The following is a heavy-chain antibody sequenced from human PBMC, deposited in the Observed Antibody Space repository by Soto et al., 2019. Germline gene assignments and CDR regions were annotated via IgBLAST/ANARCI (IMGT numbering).Heavy chain of an antibody. CDR3: ARDLRRRGYFDY. Sequence: GGSLRLSCAASGFTVSSNYMSWVRQAPGKGLEWVSVIYSGGSTYYADSVKGRFTISRDNSKNTLYLQMNSLRAEDTAVYYCARDLRRRGYFDYWGQGTLVTVSS. V-gene: IGHV3-66*01. J-gene: IGHJ4*02. CDR2: IYSGGST. CDR1: GFTVSSNY.